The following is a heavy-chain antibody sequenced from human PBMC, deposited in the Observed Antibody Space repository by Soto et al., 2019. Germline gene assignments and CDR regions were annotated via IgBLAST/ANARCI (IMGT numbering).Heavy chain of an antibody. CDR2: IYYSGST. CDR3: ARDRVYSSSSGSYYFDY. Sequence: QVQLQESGPGLVKPSQTLSLTCTVSGGSISSGDYYWSWIRQPPGKGLEWIGYIYYSGSTYYNPSLKSRVTISVDTSKNQFSLKLSSVTAADTAVYYCARDRVYSSSSGSYYFDYWGQGTLVTVSS. J-gene: IGHJ4*02. CDR1: GGSISSGDYY. D-gene: IGHD6-6*01. V-gene: IGHV4-30-4*01.